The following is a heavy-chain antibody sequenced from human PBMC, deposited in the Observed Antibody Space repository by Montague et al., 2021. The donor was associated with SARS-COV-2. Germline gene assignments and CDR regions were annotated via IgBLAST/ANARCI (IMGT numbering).Heavy chain of an antibody. Sequence: SETLSLTCAVYGGSVSDYYWSWIRQPPGKWLEWIGEINHSGSTNYNPSLKSRVTTSVDTSKNQFSLKLTSVTAADTAVYYCARGPRITIIVVVITDIWFDPWGQGTLVTVSS. V-gene: IGHV4-34*01. D-gene: IGHD3-22*01. CDR3: ARGPRITIIVVVITDIWFDP. J-gene: IGHJ5*02. CDR2: INHSGST. CDR1: GGSVSDYY.